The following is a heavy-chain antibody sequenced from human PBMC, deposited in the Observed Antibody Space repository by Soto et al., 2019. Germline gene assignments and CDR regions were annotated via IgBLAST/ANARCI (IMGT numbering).Heavy chain of an antibody. J-gene: IGHJ3*02. V-gene: IGHV3-23*01. CDR1: GFTFSSYA. CDR3: SKVLWELPVSFVS. D-gene: IGHD1-7*01. Sequence: GGSLRLSCAASGFTFSSYAMSWVRQAPGKGLEWVSAISGSGGSTYYADSVKGRFTISRDNAKNSLYLQMNSLRAEDTALYYCSKVLWELPVSFVSWGQGTMVTVSS. CDR2: ISGSGGST.